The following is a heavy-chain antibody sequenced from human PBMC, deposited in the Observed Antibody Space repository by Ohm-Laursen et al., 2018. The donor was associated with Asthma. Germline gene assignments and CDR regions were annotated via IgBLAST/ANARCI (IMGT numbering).Heavy chain of an antibody. J-gene: IGHJ3*02. CDR1: GGSISSGGYY. V-gene: IGHV4-31*03. Sequence: SQTLSLTCPVSGGSISSGGYYWSWIRQHPGKGLEWIGYIYYSGSTYYNPSLKSRVTISVDTSKNQFSLKLSSVTVADTAVYYCARATTITTINAFDIWGQGTMVTVSS. CDR3: ARATTITTINAFDI. D-gene: IGHD3-22*01. CDR2: IYYSGST.